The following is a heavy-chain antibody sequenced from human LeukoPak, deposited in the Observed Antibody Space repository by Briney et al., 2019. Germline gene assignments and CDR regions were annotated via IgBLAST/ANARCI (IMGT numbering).Heavy chain of an antibody. D-gene: IGHD3-22*01. CDR2: IYTGGSS. CDR1: GFTVSSNY. CDR3: ARVTLGFDSRTYYPTTFDY. Sequence: GGSLRLSCAASGFTVSSNYMSWVRQAPGKGLEWVSLIYTGGSSYYADSVKGRFTISRDTSINTLYLQMDSLRVEDAAVYYCARVTLGFDSRTYYPTTFDYWGQGTQVTVSS. J-gene: IGHJ4*02. V-gene: IGHV3-53*01.